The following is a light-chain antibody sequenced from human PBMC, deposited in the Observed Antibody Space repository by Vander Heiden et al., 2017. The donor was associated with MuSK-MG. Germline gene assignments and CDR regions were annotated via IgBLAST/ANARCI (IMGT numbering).Light chain of an antibody. CDR3: ELDDNHPKT. CDR2: DVS. Sequence: DIQMTQSPSALSASVGVRVTITCQASQDISNYLNWYQQKPGKAPKLLIYDVSNLETGVPSRYSGRGSVTDFTFAISSLNPEDLATSYSELDDNHPKTFSEGTQLXIK. CDR1: QDISNY. V-gene: IGKV1-33*01. J-gene: IGKJ5*01.